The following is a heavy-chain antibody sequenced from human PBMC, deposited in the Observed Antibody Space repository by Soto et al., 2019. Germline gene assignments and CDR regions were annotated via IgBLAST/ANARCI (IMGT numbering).Heavy chain of an antibody. V-gene: IGHV5-51*01. Sequence: ESLKISCEASGYSFTSYWIGWVRQMPGKGLEWMGIIYHGDSDTRYISSVQGQVTISADKSISTASLQWSSLKASDTAMYYCARHRGRAHGRVLRFLELLSTRFDAWGQGTRVTVS. J-gene: IGHJ4*02. CDR2: IYHGDSDT. D-gene: IGHD3-3*01. CDR1: GYSFTSYW. CDR3: ARHRGRAHGRVLRFLELLSTRFDA.